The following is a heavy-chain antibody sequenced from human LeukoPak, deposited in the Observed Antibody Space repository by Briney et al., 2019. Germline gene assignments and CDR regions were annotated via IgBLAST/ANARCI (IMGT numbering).Heavy chain of an antibody. J-gene: IGHJ4*02. D-gene: IGHD6-19*01. Sequence: GGSLRLSCVASGFTFSIYGIHWVRPAPAKGLEWVAIIPNDGSNKYYADSVKGRFPISRDNSKNTLYLQMNSLRAEDTAVYYCAKDHYSSGWYFDYWGQGTLVTVSS. CDR2: IPNDGSNK. CDR3: AKDHYSSGWYFDY. V-gene: IGHV3-30*18. CDR1: GFTFSIYG.